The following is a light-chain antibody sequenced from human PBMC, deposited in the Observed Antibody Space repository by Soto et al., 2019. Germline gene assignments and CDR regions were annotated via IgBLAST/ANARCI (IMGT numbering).Light chain of an antibody. J-gene: IGLJ1*01. CDR1: SSNIGAGYD. V-gene: IGLV1-40*01. CDR3: QSYDRSLSGYV. Sequence: QSVLTQPHSVSGARGQRVTISCTGSSSNIGAGYDVHWYQQLPGTAPKLLIYANGNRPSGVPDRFSGSKSGTSASLAITGLQAEDEADYYCQSYDRSLSGYVLGTGTKVTVL. CDR2: ANG.